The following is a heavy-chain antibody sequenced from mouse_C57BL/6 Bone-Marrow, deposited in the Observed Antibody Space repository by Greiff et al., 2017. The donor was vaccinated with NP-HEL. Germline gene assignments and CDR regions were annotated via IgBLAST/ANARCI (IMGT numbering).Heavy chain of an antibody. Sequence: VQLQQPGAELVKPGASVKVSCKASGYTFTSYWMHWVKQRPGQGLEWIGRIHLSDSDTNYNQKFKGKATLTVDKSSSTAYMQLSSLTSEDSAVYYCAIVRRPVYYFDYWGQGTTLTVSS. CDR3: AIVRRPVYYFDY. J-gene: IGHJ2*01. CDR2: IHLSDSDT. CDR1: GYTFTSYW. V-gene: IGHV1-74*01.